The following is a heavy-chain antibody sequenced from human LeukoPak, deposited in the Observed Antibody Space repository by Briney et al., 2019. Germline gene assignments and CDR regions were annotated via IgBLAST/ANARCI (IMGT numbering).Heavy chain of an antibody. Sequence: SETLSLTCGVPGDSVSSANWWSWVRQPPGKGLEWIGEIYQGVTATYNPSLNSRVSISVDKSRNQLSLRLNSVTAADTAVYYCVKNGPWSLEYWGQGSLVAVSS. CDR1: GDSVSSANW. CDR3: VKNGPWSLEY. J-gene: IGHJ4*02. CDR2: IYQGVTA. D-gene: IGHD2-15*01. V-gene: IGHV4-4*02.